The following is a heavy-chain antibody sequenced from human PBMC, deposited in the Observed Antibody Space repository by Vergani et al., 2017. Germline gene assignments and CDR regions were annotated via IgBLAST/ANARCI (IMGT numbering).Heavy chain of an antibody. Sequence: VQVVPSGAEVKKSGASLKVSCKTSGYTFSNYYMHWVRPVPGQGLEWMGILNSSGSHTNYAQKFQGRVTMTRDKSTSTVYMVLSSLRSEDTAIYYCAIVQYDIYTVYRYWGQGTLGTVSA. V-gene: IGHV1-46*03. CDR1: GYTFSNYY. CDR2: LNSSGSHT. D-gene: IGHD3-9*01. CDR3: AIVQYDIYTVYRY. J-gene: IGHJ4*01.